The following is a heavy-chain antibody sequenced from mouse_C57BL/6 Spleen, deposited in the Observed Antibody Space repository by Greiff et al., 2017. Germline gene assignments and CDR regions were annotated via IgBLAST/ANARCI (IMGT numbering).Heavy chain of an antibody. D-gene: IGHD1-1*02. V-gene: IGHV14-4*01. CDR1: GFNIKDDY. J-gene: IGHJ3*01. CDR2: IDPENGDT. Sequence: VQLKQSGAELVRPGASVKLSCTASGFNIKDDYMHWVKQRPEQGLEWIGWIDPENGDTEYASKFQGKATITADTSSNTAYLQLSSLTSEDTAVYYCTTGPYGPSGSWFAYWGQGTLVTVSA. CDR3: TTGPYGPSGSWFAY.